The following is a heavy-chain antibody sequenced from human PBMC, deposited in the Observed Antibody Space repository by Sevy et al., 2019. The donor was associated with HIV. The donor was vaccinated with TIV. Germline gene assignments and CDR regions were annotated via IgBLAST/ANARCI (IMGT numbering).Heavy chain of an antibody. D-gene: IGHD1-26*01. CDR1: AFTFSSYN. Sequence: GGSLRLSCAASAFTFSSYNMNWVRQAPGKGLEWVSCISGSSNYIYYAESLKGRFIISRDNAKNTLYLQMNSLRADDTAVDYCARGPPDGSYDYFDYWGQGTLVTVSS. J-gene: IGHJ4*02. V-gene: IGHV3-21*06. CDR3: ARGPPDGSYDYFDY. CDR2: ISGSSNYI.